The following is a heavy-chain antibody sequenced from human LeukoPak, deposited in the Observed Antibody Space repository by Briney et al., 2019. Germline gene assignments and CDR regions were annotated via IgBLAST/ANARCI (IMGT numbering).Heavy chain of an antibody. V-gene: IGHV1-24*01. CDR3: ATHLKTYRKFYYYGMDV. J-gene: IGHJ6*02. D-gene: IGHD3-16*02. CDR1: GYTLIELS. Sequence: GASVKVSCKVSGYTLIELSMHWGRQAPGKGVEWMGGFEPEDSETSYEQKYQCRVTMTEDTSTNTAYMELRSLRSENTAVDYCATHLKTYRKFYYYGMDVWGQGTTVTVSS. CDR2: FEPEDSET.